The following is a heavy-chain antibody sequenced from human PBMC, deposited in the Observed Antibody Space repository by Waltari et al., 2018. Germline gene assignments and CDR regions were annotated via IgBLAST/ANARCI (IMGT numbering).Heavy chain of an antibody. J-gene: IGHJ6*03. CDR1: GGTFSSYA. V-gene: IGHV1-69*05. CDR2: FIPIFGTA. Sequence: QVQLVQSGAEVKKPGSSVKVSCKASGGTFSSYAISWVRQAPGHGLEWMGGFIPIFGTANYAQKFQGRVTITTDESTSTAYMELSSLRSEDTAVYYCARGRIVGATSTLNYYYYYMDVWGKGTTVTVSS. CDR3: ARGRIVGATSTLNYYYYYMDV. D-gene: IGHD1-26*01.